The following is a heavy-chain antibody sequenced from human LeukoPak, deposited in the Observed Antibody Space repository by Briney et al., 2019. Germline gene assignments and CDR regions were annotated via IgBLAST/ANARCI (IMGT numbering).Heavy chain of an antibody. V-gene: IGHV3-33*01. J-gene: IGHJ4*02. CDR1: GFTFSSYG. D-gene: IGHD2-2*01. CDR3: ARDGNIVVVPAAIPDY. Sequence: PGGSLRLSCAASGFTFSSYGMHWVRQAPGKGLEWVAVIWYDGGNKYYADSVKGRFTISRDNSKNTLYLQMNSLRAEDTAVYYCARDGNIVVVPAAIPDYWGQGTLVTVSS. CDR2: IWYDGGNK.